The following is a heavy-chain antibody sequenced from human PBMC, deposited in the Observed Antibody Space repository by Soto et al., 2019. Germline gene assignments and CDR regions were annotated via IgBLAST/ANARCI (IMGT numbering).Heavy chain of an antibody. D-gene: IGHD2-2*01. CDR1: GFSLSTTAEG. Sequence: QITLKESGPTLVKPTQTLTLTCTFSGFSLSTTAEGVGWIRQPPGKALEWLALIYWDEDERYSPSLKSRLTITKDTSKNQVVLTMTNVDPVDTATYYCAHGSCSSADCYPNPYLDYWGQGILVTVSS. CDR2: IYWDEDE. J-gene: IGHJ4*02. V-gene: IGHV2-5*02. CDR3: AHGSCSSADCYPNPYLDY.